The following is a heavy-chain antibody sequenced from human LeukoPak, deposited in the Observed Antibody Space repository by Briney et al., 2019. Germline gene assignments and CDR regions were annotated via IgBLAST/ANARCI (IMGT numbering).Heavy chain of an antibody. CDR1: GFTFSSYA. CDR2: ISYDGSNK. V-gene: IGHV3-30-3*01. D-gene: IGHD5-24*01. CDR3: ARDRDGYNWMGYYFDY. Sequence: PGGSLRLSCAASGFTFSSYAMPWVRQAPGKGLEWVAVISYDGSNKYYADSVKGRFTISRDNSKNTLYLQMNSLRAEDTAVYYCARDRDGYNWMGYYFDYWGQGTLVTVSS. J-gene: IGHJ4*02.